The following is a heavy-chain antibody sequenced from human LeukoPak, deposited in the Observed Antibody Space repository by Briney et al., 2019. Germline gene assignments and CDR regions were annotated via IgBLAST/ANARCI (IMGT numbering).Heavy chain of an antibody. V-gene: IGHV5-51*01. D-gene: IGHD3-10*01. CDR2: IYPADSDT. Sequence: GESLKISCKGSGYDFTTYWIGWVRQMPGKGLEWMGVIYPADSDTTYSPSFQGQVTISTDKSISTAYLQWSSLKASDTAMYYCARPYGSGSRIDYWGQGTLVTVSP. CDR3: ARPYGSGSRIDY. CDR1: GYDFTTYW. J-gene: IGHJ4*02.